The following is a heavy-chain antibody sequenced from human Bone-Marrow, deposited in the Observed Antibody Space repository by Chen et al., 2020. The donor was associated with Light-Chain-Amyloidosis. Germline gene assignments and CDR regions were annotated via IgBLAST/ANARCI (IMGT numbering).Heavy chain of an antibody. J-gene: IGHJ3*02. D-gene: IGHD3-16*01. CDR3: AKDSGPTLGAFDI. Sequence: EVQLVESGGGLVQPGRSLRLSCAASGFTFDDYAMHWVRQAPGKGLEWVSVISWNSGSIGYADSVKGRFTISRDNAKNSLYLQMNSLRAEDTALYYCAKDSGPTLGAFDIWGQGTMVTVSS. CDR2: ISWNSGSI. V-gene: IGHV3-9*01. CDR1: GFTFDDYA.